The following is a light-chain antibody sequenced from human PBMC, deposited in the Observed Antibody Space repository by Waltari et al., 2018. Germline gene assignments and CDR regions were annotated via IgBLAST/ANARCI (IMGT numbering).Light chain of an antibody. CDR3: QAYDENNPWV. V-gene: IGLV6-57*04. CDR1: SGSIASAH. J-gene: IGLJ3*02. CDR2: EDN. Sequence: KFVLTQPPSVSDSPGKTITISCTRSSGSIASAHVQWYQQRPGSAPSTVIYEDNRRPSGVSDRFSGSIDSSSNSASLTISGLKTEDEADYFCQAYDENNPWVIGGGTRLTVL.